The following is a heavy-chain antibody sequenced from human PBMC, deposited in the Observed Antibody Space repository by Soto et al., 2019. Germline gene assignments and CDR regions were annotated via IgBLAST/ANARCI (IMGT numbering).Heavy chain of an antibody. J-gene: IGHJ6*03. CDR1: GGSINSYY. CDR2: SYYSGST. Sequence: QVQLQESGPGLVKPSETLSLTCTVSGGSINSYYWSWIRQPPGQGLEWIGYSYYSGSTNYNPSLNVRDTTSVDTSKSQYSLDLSYVAASDTAVYYCARRGYCSGGRCNYFYYMDVWGKGTTVNGSS. V-gene: IGHV4-59*08. D-gene: IGHD2-15*01. CDR3: ARRGYCSGGRCNYFYYMDV.